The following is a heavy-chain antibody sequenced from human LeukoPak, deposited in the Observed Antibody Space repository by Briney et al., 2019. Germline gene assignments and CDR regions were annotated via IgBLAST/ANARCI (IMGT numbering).Heavy chain of an antibody. Sequence: GGSLRLSCAASGFTFSSYGLHWVRQAPGKGLEWLAVISYDGSTQYYADSVKGRFTISRDNSNNTLSLQMNSLKAEDTAVYYCAKGRMMATLMISFDFWGRGTLVTVSS. J-gene: IGHJ4*02. CDR3: AKGRMMATLMISFDF. V-gene: IGHV3-30*18. D-gene: IGHD5-24*01. CDR2: ISYDGSTQ. CDR1: GFTFSSYG.